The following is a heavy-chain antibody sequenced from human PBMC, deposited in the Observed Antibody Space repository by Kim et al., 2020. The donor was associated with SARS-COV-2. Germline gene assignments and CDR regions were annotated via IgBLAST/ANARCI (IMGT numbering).Heavy chain of an antibody. CDR3: ARDHGMYDRANDYGILEY. D-gene: IGHD3-16*01. CDR2: IWYDGTNK. Sequence: GGSLRLSCAASGFTFSSYGMHWVRQAPGKGLEWVAVIWYDGTNKFYADSVKGRFTISRDNSKNTLFLQMNSLRAEDTAVYYCARDHGMYDRANDYGILEYWGQGTLVTISS. V-gene: IGHV3-33*01. J-gene: IGHJ4*02. CDR1: GFTFSSYG.